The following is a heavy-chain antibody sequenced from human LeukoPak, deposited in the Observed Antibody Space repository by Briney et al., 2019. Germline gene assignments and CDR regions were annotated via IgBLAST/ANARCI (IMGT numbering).Heavy chain of an antibody. V-gene: IGHV3-30*18. J-gene: IGHJ4*02. CDR3: AKESSSGWHAISNKGFDY. D-gene: IGHD6-19*01. Sequence: GRSLRLSCAASGLTFSSYGMHWVRQSPGKGLEWVAVISYDGSNKYYADSVKGRFTISRDNSKNTLYLQMNSLRAEDTAVYYCAKESSSGWHAISNKGFDYWGQGTLVTVSS. CDR2: ISYDGSNK. CDR1: GLTFSSYG.